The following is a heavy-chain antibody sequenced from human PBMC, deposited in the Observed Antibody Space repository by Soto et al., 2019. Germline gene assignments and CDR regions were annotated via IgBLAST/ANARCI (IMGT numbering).Heavy chain of an antibody. D-gene: IGHD6-6*01. Sequence: SVKVSCKASVGTFSSYAISWVRQDPGQGLEWMGGIIPIFGTANYAQKFQGRVTITADESTSTAYMELSSLRSEDTAVYYCARASIAACPLALNYYYYYGMDVWGQGTTVTVSS. CDR3: ARASIAACPLALNYYYYYGMDV. CDR2: IIPIFGTA. CDR1: VGTFSSYA. J-gene: IGHJ6*02. V-gene: IGHV1-69*13.